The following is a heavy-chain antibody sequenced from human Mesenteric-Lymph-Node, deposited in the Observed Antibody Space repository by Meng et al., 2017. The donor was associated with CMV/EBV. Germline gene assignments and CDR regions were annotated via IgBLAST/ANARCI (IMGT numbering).Heavy chain of an antibody. D-gene: IGHD2-2*02. CDR1: GYTLTDYY. CDR3: ARVLMVVGCTSCFTLPFDY. Sequence: ASVKVSCKASGYTLTDYYLHWVRQAPGQGLEWMGWINPNTGGTNYAQKFQGRVTMTRDTSISTAYMELSRLRSDDTAVYYCARVLMVVGCTSCFTLPFDYWGQGTLVTVSS. J-gene: IGHJ4*02. CDR2: INPNTGGT. V-gene: IGHV1-2*02.